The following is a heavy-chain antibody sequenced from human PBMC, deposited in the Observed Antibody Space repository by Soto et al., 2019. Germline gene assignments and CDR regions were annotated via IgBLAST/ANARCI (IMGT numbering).Heavy chain of an antibody. D-gene: IGHD2-21*02. Sequence: PSQTLSLTCAISGDSVSSNSAAWNWIRQSPSRGLEWLGRTYYRSKWYNDYAVSGKSRITINPDTSKNQFSLQLNSVTPEDTAVYYCARGTTASPVYYYYGMDVWGQGTTVTVSS. CDR3: ARGTTASPVYYYYGMDV. V-gene: IGHV6-1*01. CDR1: GDSVSSNSAA. J-gene: IGHJ6*02. CDR2: TYYRSKWYN.